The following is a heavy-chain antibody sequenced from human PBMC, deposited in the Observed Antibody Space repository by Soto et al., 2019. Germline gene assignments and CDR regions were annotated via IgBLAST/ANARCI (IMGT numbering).Heavy chain of an antibody. CDR2: ISSSSTYI. V-gene: IGHV3-21*06. D-gene: IGHD4-17*01. CDR3: ASAVTMGWSPQGY. CDR1: GFTFNAYT. Sequence: PGGSLRLSCILSGFTFNAYTMNWVRQAPGKGLEWVSSISSSSTYIYYADSVKGRFTISRDNTNNSPYLQMNSLTTDDTGLYYCASAVTMGWSPQGYWGQGTPVTVSS. J-gene: IGHJ4*02.